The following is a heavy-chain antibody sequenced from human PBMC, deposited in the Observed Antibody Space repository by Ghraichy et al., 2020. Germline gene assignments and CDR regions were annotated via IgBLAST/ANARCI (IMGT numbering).Heavy chain of an antibody. CDR3: ARGPRAAAGTPPIDY. CDR2: INHSGST. D-gene: IGHD6-13*01. Sequence: SETLSLTCAVYGGSFSGYYWSWIRQPPGKGLEWIGEINHSGSTNYNPSLKSRVTISVDTSKNQFSLKLSSVTAADTAVYYCARGPRAAAGTPPIDYWGQGTLVTVSS. V-gene: IGHV4-34*01. J-gene: IGHJ4*02. CDR1: GGSFSGYY.